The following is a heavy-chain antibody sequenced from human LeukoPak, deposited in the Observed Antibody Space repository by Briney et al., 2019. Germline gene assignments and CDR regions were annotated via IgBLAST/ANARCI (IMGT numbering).Heavy chain of an antibody. D-gene: IGHD3-3*01. J-gene: IGHJ6*02. V-gene: IGHV3-15*07. CDR2: IKSKTDGGTT. CDR3: TTPNPDAYYDFWSGYRSDGMDV. Sequence: GGSLRLSCAASGFTFSNAWMNWVRQAPGKGLEWVGRIKSKTDGGTTDYAAPVKGRFTISRDDSKNTLYLQMNSLKTEDTAVYYCTTPNPDAYYDFWSGYRSDGMDVWGQGTTVTVSS. CDR1: GFTFSNAW.